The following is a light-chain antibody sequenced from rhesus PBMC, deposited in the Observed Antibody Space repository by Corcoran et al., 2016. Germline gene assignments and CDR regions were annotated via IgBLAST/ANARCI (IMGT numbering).Light chain of an antibody. CDR3: GQGTHWPT. Sequence: DVVMTQSPLSLPITPGQPASISCRSSQSLVHSDGNTYLSWSQQKPGQPPRLRIYKVSNRYSGVPDRLSGSGAGTDFTLKSSRVEAEDVGVYYCGQGTHWPTFGGGTKVEIK. J-gene: IGKJ4*01. V-gene: IGKV2-64*02. CDR2: KVS. CDR1: QSLVHSDGNTY.